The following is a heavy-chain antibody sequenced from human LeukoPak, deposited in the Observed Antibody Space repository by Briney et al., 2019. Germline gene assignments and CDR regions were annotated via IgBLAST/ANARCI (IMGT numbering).Heavy chain of an antibody. CDR3: ARVESDWFDP. CDR2: IYYSGST. J-gene: IGHJ5*02. V-gene: IGHV4-31*03. CDR1: GGSISSGGYY. Sequence: PSETLSLTCTVSGGSISSGGYYWSWLRQHPGKGLEWIGYIYYSGSTYYNPSLKSRVTISVDTSKNQFSLKLSSVTAADTAVYYCARVESDWFDPWGQGTLVTVSS.